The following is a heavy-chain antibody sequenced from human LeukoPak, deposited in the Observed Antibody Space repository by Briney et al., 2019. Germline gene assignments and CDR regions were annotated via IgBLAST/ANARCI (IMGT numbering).Heavy chain of an antibody. CDR2: IKQDGSEK. Sequence: PGGSLRLSCAASGVMFPSYWMTWVRQAPGKGQEWVANIKQDGSEKYYVDSVKGRFTISRDNAKNSVYLQMNSLRAEDTAVYYCARRHHFGFLDSWGQGTLVTVSS. CDR1: GVMFPSYW. D-gene: IGHD3-10*01. V-gene: IGHV3-7*04. J-gene: IGHJ4*02. CDR3: ARRHHFGFLDS.